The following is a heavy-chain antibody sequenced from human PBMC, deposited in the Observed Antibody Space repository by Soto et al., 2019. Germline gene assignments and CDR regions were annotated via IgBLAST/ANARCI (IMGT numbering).Heavy chain of an antibody. J-gene: IGHJ4*02. Sequence: ESGGGVVQPGRSLRLSCAASGFNFGVFGMHWVRQAPGKRLEWLSVLSYEGSEEYYADSVRGRFTISRDKSKNTLFLQMDSLRVDDTGVYYCALTRWSSPLEVAVPGFEYWGQGTLVIVS. CDR2: LSYEGSEE. CDR1: GFNFGVFG. V-gene: IGHV3-30*03. CDR3: ALTRWSSPLEVAVPGFEY. D-gene: IGHD6-19*01.